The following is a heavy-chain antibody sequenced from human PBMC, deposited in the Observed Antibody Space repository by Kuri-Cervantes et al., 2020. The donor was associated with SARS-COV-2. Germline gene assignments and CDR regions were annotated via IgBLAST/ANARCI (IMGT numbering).Heavy chain of an antibody. J-gene: IGHJ6*02. D-gene: IGHD3-10*01. CDR2: IYYSGST. V-gene: IGHV4-59*08. Sequence: SETLSLTCTVSGGSISSYYWSWIRQPPGKGLEWIGYIYYSGSTNYNPSLKSRVTISVDTSKNQFSLKLSSVTAADTAVYFCAGAHSPYYGSDPSLDVWGQGTTVTVSS. CDR1: GGSISSYY. CDR3: AGAHSPYYGSDPSLDV.